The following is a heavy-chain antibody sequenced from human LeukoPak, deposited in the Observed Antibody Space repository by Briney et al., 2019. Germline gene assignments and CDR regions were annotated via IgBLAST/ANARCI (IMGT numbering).Heavy chain of an antibody. CDR3: ARDHPYSSGWYGRVEALDL. V-gene: IGHV1-8*01. J-gene: IGHJ3*01. Sequence: ASVKVSCKASGYTFTSYDINWVRQATGQGLEWMGWMNPNSGNTGYAQKFQGRVTMTRNTSISTAYMELSSLRSDDTAVYYCARDHPYSSGWYGRVEALDLWGQGTTVTVSS. CDR1: GYTFTSYD. CDR2: MNPNSGNT. D-gene: IGHD6-19*01.